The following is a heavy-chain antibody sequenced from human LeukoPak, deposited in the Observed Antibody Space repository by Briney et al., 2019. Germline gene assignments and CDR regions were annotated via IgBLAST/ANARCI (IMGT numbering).Heavy chain of an antibody. CDR2: MNPNSGNT. V-gene: IGHV1-8*01. CDR3: ATGYGSGSYYRGYYYYGMDV. CDR1: GYTFTSYD. Sequence: ASVKGSCKASGYTFTSYDINWVRQATGQGLEWMGWMNPNSGNTGYAQKFQGRVTMTRNTSISTAYMELSSLRSEDTAVYYCATGYGSGSYYRGYYYYGMDVWGQGTTVTVSS. D-gene: IGHD3-10*01. J-gene: IGHJ6*02.